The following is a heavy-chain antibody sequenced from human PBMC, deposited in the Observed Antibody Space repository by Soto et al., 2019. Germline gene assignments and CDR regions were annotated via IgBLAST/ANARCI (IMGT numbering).Heavy chain of an antibody. J-gene: IGHJ4*02. D-gene: IGHD3-3*01. Sequence: GGSLRLSCAASGFTFSAYNMNWVRQAPGKGLEWVSYISSSGNTIYYADSVKGRFTISRDSAKSSLYLQMNSLRDEDTAVYYCARGPNYYLWYFDYWRQGTLVTVTS. CDR2: ISSSGNTI. CDR1: GFTFSAYN. V-gene: IGHV3-48*02. CDR3: ARGPNYYLWYFDY.